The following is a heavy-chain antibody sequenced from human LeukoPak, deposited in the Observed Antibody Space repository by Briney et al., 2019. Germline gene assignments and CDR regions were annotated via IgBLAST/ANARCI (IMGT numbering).Heavy chain of an antibody. CDR2: IYPDDSDT. CDR3: ARHYPGGDYFIDY. CDR1: GYSFTSYW. V-gene: IGHV5-51*01. J-gene: IGHJ4*02. Sequence: GESLKISCKGSGYSFTSYWIGWVRQMPGKGLEWVGIIYPDDSDTRYSPSFQDQVIISADKSISTAYLQWSSLKASDTAMYYCARHYPGGDYFIDYWGQGTLVTVSS. D-gene: IGHD4-17*01.